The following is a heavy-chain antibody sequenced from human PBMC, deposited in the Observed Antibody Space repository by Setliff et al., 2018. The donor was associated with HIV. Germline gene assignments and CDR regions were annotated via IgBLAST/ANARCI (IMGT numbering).Heavy chain of an antibody. V-gene: IGHV4-59*11. CDR1: GGSISSHY. Sequence: SETLSLTCTVSGGSISSHYWSWIRLPPLKGLEWIGYIYYSGSTNYNPSLKSRVTISVDTSKNQFSLKLSSVTAADTAVYYCARGRGVIKEKPFDHWGHGTLVTVS. CDR3: ARGRGVIKEKPFDH. J-gene: IGHJ4*01. CDR2: IYYSGST. D-gene: IGHD3-10*01.